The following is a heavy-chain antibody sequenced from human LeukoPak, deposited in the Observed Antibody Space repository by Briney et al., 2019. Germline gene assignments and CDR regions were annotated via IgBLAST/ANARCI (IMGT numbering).Heavy chain of an antibody. D-gene: IGHD6-19*01. J-gene: IGHJ5*02. CDR2: IAYHGNTE. V-gene: IGHV3-30*18. CDR3: AKDWGSGGWYNYFDP. CDR1: GFTISSHG. Sequence: GTSLRLSCVVSGFTISSHGMHWVRQAPGKGPEWVAMIAYHGNTEYYGDSVKGRFTISRDNSKNTLYLQMDSLRVEDTAVYLCAKDWGSGGWYNYFDPWGQGTLVTVSS.